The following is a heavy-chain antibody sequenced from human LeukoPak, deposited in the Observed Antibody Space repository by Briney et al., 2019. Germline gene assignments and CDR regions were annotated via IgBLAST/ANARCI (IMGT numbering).Heavy chain of an antibody. V-gene: IGHV4-31*03. CDR1: GDSIGSGGYY. CDR2: IYNSGST. Sequence: SETLSLTCTVSGDSIGSGGYYWSWIRQHPGKGLEWIGHIYNSGSTYYNPSPASRVTISPDTSKNQFSLNLRSVTAADTAVYYCARDKATTIRGVVTQDTFDIWGQGTMVTVSS. CDR3: ARDKATTIRGVVTQDTFDI. D-gene: IGHD3-10*01. J-gene: IGHJ3*02.